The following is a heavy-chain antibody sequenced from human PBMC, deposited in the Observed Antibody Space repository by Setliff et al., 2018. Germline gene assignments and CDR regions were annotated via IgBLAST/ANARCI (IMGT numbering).Heavy chain of an antibody. J-gene: IGHJ4*02. CDR3: ATARRGYQYGSGSLFDD. D-gene: IGHD3-10*01. Sequence: GGSLRLSCAASGFTFSSLWMAWVRQAPGKGLEWVANINQGGGEQFYVDSVRGRFIISRDNAKNSLYLQMTSLRTDDTAFYYCATARRGYQYGSGSLFDDWGQGTLVTVSS. V-gene: IGHV3-7*03. CDR1: GFTFSSLW. CDR2: INQGGGEQ.